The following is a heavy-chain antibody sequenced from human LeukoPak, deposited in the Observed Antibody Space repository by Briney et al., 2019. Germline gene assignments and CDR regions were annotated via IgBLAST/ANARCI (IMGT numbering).Heavy chain of an antibody. CDR1: GLTFNDFA. J-gene: IGHJ3*01. CDR3: ARNLGPFDV. CDR2: IADAGT. D-gene: IGHD3-16*01. Sequence: GGSLRLSCAASGLTFNDFAMTWVRQHPGEGLEWVSTIADAGTYYADSVKGRFIISRDNSKNMLYLQLNSLRADDTAMYYCARNLGPFDVRGHGTMVTVSS. V-gene: IGHV3-23*01.